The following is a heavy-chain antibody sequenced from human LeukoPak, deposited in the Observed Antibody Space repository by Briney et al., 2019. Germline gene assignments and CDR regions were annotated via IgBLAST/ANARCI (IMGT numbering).Heavy chain of an antibody. CDR1: GGSVSSGDYY. V-gene: IGHV4-30-4*01. Sequence: PSQTLSLTRTVSGGSVSSGDYYWSWIRQPPGKGLELIGYTYYTGSTYYNPSLRSRVTISEDTSQNQFSLKLTSVTAADTAVYYCARASMIRVPFDFWGQGTLVTVSS. J-gene: IGHJ4*02. CDR3: ARASMIRVPFDF. CDR2: TYYTGST. D-gene: IGHD3-10*01.